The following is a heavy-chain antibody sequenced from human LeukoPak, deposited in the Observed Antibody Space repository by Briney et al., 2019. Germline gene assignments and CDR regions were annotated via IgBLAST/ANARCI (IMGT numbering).Heavy chain of an antibody. CDR1: GGTFSSYA. CDR3: ARISKSNYYGMDV. CDR2: IIPILSIA. Sequence: ASVKVSCKASGGTFSSYAISWVRQAPGQGLEWMGRIIPILSIANYAQKFQGRVTITADKSTSTAYMELSSLRSEDTAVYYCARISKSNYYGMDVWGQGTTVTVSS. J-gene: IGHJ6*02. V-gene: IGHV1-69*04.